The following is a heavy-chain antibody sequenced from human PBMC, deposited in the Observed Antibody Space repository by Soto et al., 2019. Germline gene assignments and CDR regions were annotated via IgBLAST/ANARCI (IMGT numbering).Heavy chain of an antibody. Sequence: SETLSLTCTVSGDSVSSNTYYWGWILHPPGKGLEWIGGIYYNGNTYYNPSLKSRLTMSLDTSQNQFSLHLTSVIAADSASYFCARATTVTSSFFYYGLDVWGQGTTVTVSS. CDR1: GDSVSSNTYY. D-gene: IGHD4-17*01. V-gene: IGHV4-39*07. CDR3: ARATTVTSSFFYYGLDV. CDR2: IYYNGNT. J-gene: IGHJ6*02.